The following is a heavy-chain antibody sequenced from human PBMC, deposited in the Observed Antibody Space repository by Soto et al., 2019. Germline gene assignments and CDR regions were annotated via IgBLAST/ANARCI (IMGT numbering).Heavy chain of an antibody. CDR1: GYSFTSYW. V-gene: IGHV5-51*01. J-gene: IGHJ4*02. D-gene: IGHD3-10*01. CDR3: ARLKLLWFGELFRGREEYFDY. Sequence: GESLKISCKGSGYSFTSYWIGWVRQMPGKGLEWMGIIYPGDSDTRYSPSFQGQVTISADKSISTAYLQWSSLKASDTAMYYCARLKLLWFGELFRGREEYFDYWGQGTLVTVSS. CDR2: IYPGDSDT.